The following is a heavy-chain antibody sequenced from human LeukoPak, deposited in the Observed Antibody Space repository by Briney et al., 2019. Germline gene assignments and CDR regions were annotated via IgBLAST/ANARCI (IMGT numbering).Heavy chain of an antibody. CDR2: IDPSDSYT. D-gene: IGHD6-19*01. V-gene: IGHV5-10-1*01. CDR1: GYRFTTDW. J-gene: IGHJ6*02. CDR3: ARLKGIAVAGTDYGMDV. Sequence: GESLKISCKVSGYRFTTDWISWVRQMPGKGLEWMGRIDPSDSYTSYSPSFQGHVTISADKSISTAYLQWSSLKASDTAMYYCARLKGIAVAGTDYGMDVWGQGTTVTVSS.